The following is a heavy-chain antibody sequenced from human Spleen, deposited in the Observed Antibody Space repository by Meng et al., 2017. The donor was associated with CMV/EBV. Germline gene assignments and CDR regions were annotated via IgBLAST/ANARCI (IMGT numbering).Heavy chain of an antibody. CDR3: AREIWSGYYHNYYYGMDV. D-gene: IGHD3-3*01. CDR2: ISSSSSYI. J-gene: IGHJ6*02. Sequence: GESLKISCAASGFRFDDYGMHWVRQAPGKGLEWVSSISSSSSYIYYADSVKGRFTISRDNAKNSLYLQMNSLRAEDTAVYYCAREIWSGYYHNYYYGMDVWGQGTTVTVSS. CDR1: GFRFDDYG. V-gene: IGHV3-21*01.